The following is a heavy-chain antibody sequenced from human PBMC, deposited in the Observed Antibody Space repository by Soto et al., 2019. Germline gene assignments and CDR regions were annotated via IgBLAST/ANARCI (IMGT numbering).Heavy chain of an antibody. J-gene: IGHJ4*02. CDR2: IKQGGSEK. Sequence: EVQLVESGGGLVQPGGSLRISCAVSGFTFSSYWMSWVRQAPGKGLEWVATIKQGGSEKYYVDSVKGRFTISGDNAENSLYLQMNSLSAEDTAVYFCVRDVGYDYVNWGQGTQVTVSS. D-gene: IGHD3-16*01. V-gene: IGHV3-7*01. CDR3: VRDVGYDYVN. CDR1: GFTFSSYW.